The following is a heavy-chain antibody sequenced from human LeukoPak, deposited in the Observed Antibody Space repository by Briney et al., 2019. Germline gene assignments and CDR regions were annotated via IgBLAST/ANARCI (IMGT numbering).Heavy chain of an antibody. CDR3: ARVSAMGDFDC. J-gene: IGHJ4*02. V-gene: IGHV3-48*01. Sequence: GGXLRLSCAASGFSFSRYRKKWVREAPGKGGEGGSYISNSRSTIYYADAVRGRLTISREKDKNSLYLQMNSLRVEDPADYFCARVSAMGDFDCWGQGTLVTVSS. CDR1: GFSFSRYR. CDR2: ISNSRSTI. D-gene: IGHD1-26*01.